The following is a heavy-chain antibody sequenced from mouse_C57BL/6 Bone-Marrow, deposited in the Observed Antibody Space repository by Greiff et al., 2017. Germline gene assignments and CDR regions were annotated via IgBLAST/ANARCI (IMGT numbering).Heavy chain of an antibody. D-gene: IGHD2-5*01. J-gene: IGHJ4*01. CDR2: FHPYNDDT. V-gene: IGHV1-47*01. CDR1: GYTFTTYP. CDR3: ARRGYYSNHHYYAMDY. Sequence: QVQLKESGAELVKPGASVTMSCKASGYTFTTYPIEWMKQNHGKSLAWIGNFHPYNDDTKYNEKFKGKATLTVEKSSRTVYLELSRLTSDDSAVYYCARRGYYSNHHYYAMDYWGQGTSVTVSS.